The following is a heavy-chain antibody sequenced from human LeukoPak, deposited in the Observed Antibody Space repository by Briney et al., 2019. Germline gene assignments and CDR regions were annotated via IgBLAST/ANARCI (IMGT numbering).Heavy chain of an antibody. CDR1: GFTFDDYG. V-gene: IGHV3-20*04. CDR2: INWNGGST. Sequence: GGSLRLSCAASGFTFDDYGMSWVRQAPGKGLEWVSGINWNGGSTGYADSVKGRLTISRDNAKNSLYLQMNSLRAEDTALYYCARDPFGAAGLDAFDIWGQGTMVTVSS. D-gene: IGHD6-13*01. J-gene: IGHJ3*02. CDR3: ARDPFGAAGLDAFDI.